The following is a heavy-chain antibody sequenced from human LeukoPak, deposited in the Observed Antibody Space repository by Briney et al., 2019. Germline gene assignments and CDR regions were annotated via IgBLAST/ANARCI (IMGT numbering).Heavy chain of an antibody. CDR2: IRYDGGNK. D-gene: IGHD2-2*01. CDR1: GFTFSSYG. CDR3: AKIRVPAATSPFDY. V-gene: IGHV3-30*02. J-gene: IGHJ4*02. Sequence: GSLRLSCAASGFTFSSYGMHWVLQAPGKGLEWVAFIRYDGGNKYYADSVKGRFTISRDNSKNTLYLQMNSLRAEDTAVYYCAKIRVPAATSPFDYWGQGTLVTVSS.